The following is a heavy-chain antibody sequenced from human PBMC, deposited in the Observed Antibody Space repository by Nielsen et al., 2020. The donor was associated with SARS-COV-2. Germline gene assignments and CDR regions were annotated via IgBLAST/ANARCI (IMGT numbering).Heavy chain of an antibody. D-gene: IGHD4-17*01. CDR3: AKVGTTVTPLGGFDY. V-gene: IGHV3-30*18. CDR2: ISYDGSNK. CDR1: GFTFSNYG. Sequence: GGSLRLSCAASGFTFSNYGMHWVRQAPGKGLEWVAVISYDGSNKYYADSVKGRFTISRDNSKNTLYLQMNSLRAEDTAVYYCAKVGTTVTPLGGFDYWGQGTLVTVSS. J-gene: IGHJ4*02.